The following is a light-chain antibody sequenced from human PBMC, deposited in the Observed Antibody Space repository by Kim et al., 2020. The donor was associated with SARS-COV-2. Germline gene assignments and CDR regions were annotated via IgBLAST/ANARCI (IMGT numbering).Light chain of an antibody. V-gene: IGKV3-15*01. Sequence: SPGERVTPSCRASQSVSSDLAWYQQKPGQAPRLLIYGASTRATGIPVRFSGSGSGTEFTLTISSLQSEDFAVYYCQQYNKWPPWTFGQGTKVDIK. J-gene: IGKJ1*01. CDR1: QSVSSD. CDR3: QQYNKWPPWT. CDR2: GAS.